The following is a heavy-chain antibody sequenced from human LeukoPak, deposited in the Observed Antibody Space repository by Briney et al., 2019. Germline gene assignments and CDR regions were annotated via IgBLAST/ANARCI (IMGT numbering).Heavy chain of an antibody. CDR1: GFTFSSYS. J-gene: IGHJ4*02. CDR2: ISSSSSYI. V-gene: IGHV3-21*01. CDR3: ARGGRYYYDSSGYQL. D-gene: IGHD3-22*01. Sequence: GGSLRLSCAASGFTFSSYSMNWVRQAPGKGLEWVSSISSSSSYIYYADSVKGRFTISRDNAKNSLYLQMNSLRAEDTAVYYCARGGRYYYDSSGYQLGGQGTLVTVSS.